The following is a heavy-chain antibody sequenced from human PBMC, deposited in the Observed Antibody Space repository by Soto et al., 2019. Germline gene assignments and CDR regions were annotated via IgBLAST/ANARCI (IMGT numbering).Heavy chain of an antibody. V-gene: IGHV5-51*01. J-gene: IGHJ6*02. Sequence: GESLKISCKGSGYSFTSYWIGWVRQMPGKGLEWMGIIYPGDSDTRYSPSFQGQVTISADKSISTAYLQWSSLKASDTAMYDCARGGGYSYGSYYYYGMDVWGQGTTVTVSS. CDR2: IYPGDSDT. CDR3: ARGGGYSYGSYYYYGMDV. D-gene: IGHD5-18*01. CDR1: GYSFTSYW.